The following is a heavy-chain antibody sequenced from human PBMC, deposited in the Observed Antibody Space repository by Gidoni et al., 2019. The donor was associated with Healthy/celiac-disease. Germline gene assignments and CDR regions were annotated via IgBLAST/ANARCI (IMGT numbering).Heavy chain of an antibody. V-gene: IGHV5-51*01. Sequence: EVQLVQAGAEVKKPGASLKIPCKGSGYSFTSYWIGWVRQMPGKGLEWMGILYPCNSDTRYSPSSQGQVTISADKSISTAYLQVSSLKASDTAMYYCARRSYCSGGSCYSGRYSFDIWGQGTMVTVSS. D-gene: IGHD2-15*01. CDR2: LYPCNSDT. CDR3: ARRSYCSGGSCYSGRYSFDI. CDR1: GYSFTSYW. J-gene: IGHJ3*02.